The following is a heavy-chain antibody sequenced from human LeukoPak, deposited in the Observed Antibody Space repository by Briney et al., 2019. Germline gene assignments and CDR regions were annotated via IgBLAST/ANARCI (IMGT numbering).Heavy chain of an antibody. CDR3: ARTTMVRGVIHPYFDY. Sequence: SGPALVKPTQTLTLTCTFSGFSLSTSGMCVSWIRQPPGKALEWLARIDWDDDKYYSTSLKTRLTISKDTSKNQVVLTMTNMDPVDTATYYCARTTMVRGVIHPYFDYWGQGTLVTVSS. CDR1: GFSLSTSGMC. D-gene: IGHD3-10*01. CDR2: IDWDDDK. V-gene: IGHV2-70*11. J-gene: IGHJ4*02.